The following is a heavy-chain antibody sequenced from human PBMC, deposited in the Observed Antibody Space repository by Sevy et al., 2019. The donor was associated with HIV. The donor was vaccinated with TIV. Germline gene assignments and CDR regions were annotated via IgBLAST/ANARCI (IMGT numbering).Heavy chain of an antibody. CDR3: ANRGGVHFYDSSGYYTRAEYFEL. Sequence: SGPTLVKPTQTLTLTCTFSGFSLSTSGVGVGWIRQPPGKALEWLALIYWNDDQRYSPSLKIRLTITKDTSTNQVVLKMSNLDPVDTATYYCANRGGVHFYDSSGYYTRAEYFELWGQGTLVTVSS. V-gene: IGHV2-5*01. CDR1: GFSLSTSGVG. CDR2: IYWNDDQ. D-gene: IGHD3-22*01. J-gene: IGHJ1*01.